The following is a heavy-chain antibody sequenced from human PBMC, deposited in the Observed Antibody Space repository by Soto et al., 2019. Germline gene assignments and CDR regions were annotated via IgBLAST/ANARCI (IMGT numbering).Heavy chain of an antibody. Sequence: EVQLVETGGGLIQPGGSLRLSCAASGFTVSSNYMSWVRQAPGKGLEWVSVIYSGGSTYYADSVKGRFTISRDNSKNTLYLQMNSLRAGDTAVYYCARDSRQLGTSFDYWGQGTLVTVSS. CDR2: IYSGGST. CDR1: GFTVSSNY. J-gene: IGHJ4*02. CDR3: ARDSRQLGTSFDY. D-gene: IGHD6-6*01. V-gene: IGHV3-53*02.